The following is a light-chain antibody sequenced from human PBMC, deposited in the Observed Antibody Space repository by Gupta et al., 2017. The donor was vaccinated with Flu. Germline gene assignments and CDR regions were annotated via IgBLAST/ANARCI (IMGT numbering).Light chain of an antibody. CDR2: EVS. CDR1: SSDVGTYNL. CDR3: CSYAGDSNLV. Sequence: QSALTQPASVSGSPGQSITLSCTGTSSDVGTYNLVSWYQQYPGKGPKLIIYEVSKRPSGVSNRLTGSKSGNTASLTISGLQAEDEADYYCCSYAGDSNLVFGRGTKVTVL. V-gene: IGLV2-23*02. J-gene: IGLJ2*01.